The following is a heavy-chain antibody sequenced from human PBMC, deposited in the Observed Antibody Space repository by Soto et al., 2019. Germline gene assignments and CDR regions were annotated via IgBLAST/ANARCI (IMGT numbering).Heavy chain of an antibody. CDR1: GGSFSGYY. D-gene: IGHD1-1*01. CDR2: IKHSGST. V-gene: IGHV4-34*01. Sequence: SETLSLTCAVYGGSFSGYYWSWIRQPPGKGLEWIGKIKHSGSTNYNPSLKSRVTMSVDTSKNQYSLKLSSVTAADTAVYYCATHPTATGDWGQGTLVTVSS. CDR3: ATHPTATGD. J-gene: IGHJ4*02.